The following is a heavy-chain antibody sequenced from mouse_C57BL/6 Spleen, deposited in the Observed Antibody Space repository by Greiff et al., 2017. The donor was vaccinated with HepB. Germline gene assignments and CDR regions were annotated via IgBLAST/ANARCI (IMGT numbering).Heavy chain of an antibody. V-gene: IGHV5-6*02. Sequence: EVMLVESGGDLVKPGGSLKLSCAASGFTFSSYGMSWVRQTPDKRLEWVATISSGGSYTYYPDSVKGRFTISRDNAKNTLYLQMSSLKSEDTAMYYCARHRLYDGYQAWFAYWGQGTLVTVSA. J-gene: IGHJ3*01. D-gene: IGHD2-3*01. CDR1: GFTFSSYG. CDR2: ISSGGSYT. CDR3: ARHRLYDGYQAWFAY.